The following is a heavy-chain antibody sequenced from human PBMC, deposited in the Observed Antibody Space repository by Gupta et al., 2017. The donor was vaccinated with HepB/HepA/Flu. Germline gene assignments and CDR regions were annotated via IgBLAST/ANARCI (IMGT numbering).Heavy chain of an antibody. Sequence: EVQLVESGGGLVEPGRSLRLSCAASGFTFGDYGMLWVRQAPGKGLEWVSDISGNSGYIRYADSVKGRFTISRDNAKNSLYLQMNSLRAEDTALYYCTKATTLGEAAYYYGMDVWGQGTTVTVSS. CDR2: ISGNSGYI. CDR1: GFTFGDYG. V-gene: IGHV3-9*01. CDR3: TKATTLGEAAYYYGMDV. J-gene: IGHJ6*02. D-gene: IGHD3-16*01.